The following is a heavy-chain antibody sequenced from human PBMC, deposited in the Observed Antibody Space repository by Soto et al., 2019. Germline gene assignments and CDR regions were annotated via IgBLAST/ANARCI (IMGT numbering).Heavy chain of an antibody. CDR3: AKVPADHYYYYGMDV. J-gene: IGHJ6*02. CDR2: IYYSGST. Sequence: PSETLSLTCTVSGGSISSGDYYWSWIRQPPGKGLEWIGYIYYSGSTYYNPSLKSRVTISVDTSKNQFSLKLSSVTAADTAVYYCAKVPADHYYYYGMDVWGQGTTVTVSS. D-gene: IGHD2-2*01. V-gene: IGHV4-30-4*01. CDR1: GGSISSGDYY.